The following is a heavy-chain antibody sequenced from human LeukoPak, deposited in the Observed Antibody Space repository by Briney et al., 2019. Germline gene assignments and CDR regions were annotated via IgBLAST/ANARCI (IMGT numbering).Heavy chain of an antibody. J-gene: IGHJ4*02. V-gene: IGHV3-64D*09. CDR1: GFSFSSFG. CDR2: ISSNGGST. Sequence: PGGSLRLSCLVSGFSFSSFGMHWVRQAPGKGLEYVSAISSNGGSTYYADSVKGRFTISRDNSKNTLYLQMSSLRAEDTAVYYCVKDPRYSYGSWGQGTLVTVSS. CDR3: VKDPRYSYGS. D-gene: IGHD5-18*01.